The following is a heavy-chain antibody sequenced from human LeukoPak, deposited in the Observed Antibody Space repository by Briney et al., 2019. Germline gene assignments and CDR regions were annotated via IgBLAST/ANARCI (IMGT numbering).Heavy chain of an antibody. CDR1: RFTFSNYA. Sequence: GGSLRLSCAASRFTFSNYAMHWVRQAPGKRLEYVSAISSNGGSTYYADLVKGRCTISRDNSKNTLYLQMSSLRAEDTAVYYCGLAAYYYDSSGSDDAFDIWGQGTMVIVSS. V-gene: IGHV3-64D*08. J-gene: IGHJ3*02. D-gene: IGHD3-22*01. CDR2: ISSNGGST. CDR3: GLAAYYYDSSGSDDAFDI.